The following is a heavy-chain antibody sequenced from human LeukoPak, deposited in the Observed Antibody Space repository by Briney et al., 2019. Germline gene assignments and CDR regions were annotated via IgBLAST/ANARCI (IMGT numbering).Heavy chain of an antibody. CDR2: IYYSGTS. J-gene: IGHJ4*02. CDR1: GGSITSSSYY. CDR3: ARLATYYYGTLDY. V-gene: IGHV4-39*01. D-gene: IGHD3-10*01. Sequence: SETLSLTCTVSGGSITSSSYYWGWICQPPGKGLEWIGSIYYSGTSYDAPSLRSRVTISVETSKNQFSLRLSSVTAADTAVYYCARLATYYYGTLDYWGQGTLVTVSS.